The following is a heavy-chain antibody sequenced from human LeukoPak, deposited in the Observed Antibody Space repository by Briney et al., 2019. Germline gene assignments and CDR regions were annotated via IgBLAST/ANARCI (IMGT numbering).Heavy chain of an antibody. J-gene: IGHJ4*02. CDR2: IYHSGST. CDR3: ARGGGSGSVAKLDY. CDR1: GGSISSGGYS. V-gene: IGHV4-30-2*01. D-gene: IGHD3-22*01. Sequence: PSETLSLTCAVSGGSISSGGYSWSWIRQPPGKGLEWIGYIYHSGSTYYNPSLKSRVTISVDRSKNQFSLKLSSVTAADTAVYYCARGGGSGSVAKLDYWGQGTLVTVSS.